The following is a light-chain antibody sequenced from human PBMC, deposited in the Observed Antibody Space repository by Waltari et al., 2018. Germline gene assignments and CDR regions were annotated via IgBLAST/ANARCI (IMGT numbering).Light chain of an antibody. J-gene: IGLJ2*01. V-gene: IGLV1-40*01. Sequence: QSVLTQPPSVSGAPGQRITISCTGSSSNIGANYGAQWYQQLPGKAPKFLIYFNSNRPSGVPDRFSGSKSGPSASLAITGLQAEDEADYYCQSYDSLIGSVIFGGGTKLTVL. CDR2: FNS. CDR3: QSYDSLIGSVI. CDR1: SSNIGANYG.